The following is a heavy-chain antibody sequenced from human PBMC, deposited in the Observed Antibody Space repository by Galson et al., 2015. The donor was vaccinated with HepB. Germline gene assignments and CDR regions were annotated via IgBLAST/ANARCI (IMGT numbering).Heavy chain of an antibody. CDR2: INAGNGNT. V-gene: IGHV1-3*01. CDR3: ARVGLRLDPSGSYDWFDP. J-gene: IGHJ5*02. Sequence: SVKVSCKASGYTFTRYAMHWVRQAPGQRLEWMGWINAGNGNTKYSQKFQGRVTITRDTSASTAYMELSSLRSEDTAVYYCARVGLRLDPSGSYDWFDPWGQGTLVTVSS. CDR1: GYTFTRYA. D-gene: IGHD1-26*01.